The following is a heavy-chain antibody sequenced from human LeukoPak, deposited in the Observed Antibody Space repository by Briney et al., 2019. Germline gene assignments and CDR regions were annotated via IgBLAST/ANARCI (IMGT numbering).Heavy chain of an antibody. CDR1: GFTFSSYA. Sequence: GSLRLSCAASGFTFSSYAMSWVRQPPGKGLEWIGYIHYSGSTNYNPSLKSRVSMSVDTSKNQFSLKLNSVTAADTAVYYCARELWFGELFGFYYYGMDVWGQGTTVTVSS. CDR3: ARELWFGELFGFYYYGMDV. J-gene: IGHJ6*02. CDR2: IHYSGST. V-gene: IGHV4-59*01. D-gene: IGHD3-10*01.